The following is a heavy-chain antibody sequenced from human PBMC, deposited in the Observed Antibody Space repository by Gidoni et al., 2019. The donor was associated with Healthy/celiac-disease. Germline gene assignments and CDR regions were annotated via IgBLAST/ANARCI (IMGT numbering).Heavy chain of an antibody. D-gene: IGHD4-4*01. CDR3: ARDDGSLQGFDF. V-gene: IGHV4-59*01. Sequence: GPGLVKPSETLSLTCTVSGGSISSYYWSWIRQPPGKGLEWIGYIYYIGSTNYHPSLKSRVTISVDTSKNQFSLKLSSVTAADTAVYYCARDDGSLQGFDFWGQGTLVTVSS. CDR1: GGSISSYY. CDR2: IYYIGST. J-gene: IGHJ4*02.